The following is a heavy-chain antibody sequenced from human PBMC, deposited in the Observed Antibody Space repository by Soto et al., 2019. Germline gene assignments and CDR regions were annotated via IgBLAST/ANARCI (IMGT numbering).Heavy chain of an antibody. Sequence: GGSLRLSCAASGFTFSSYGMHWVRQAPGKGLEWVAVIWYDGSNKYYADSVKGRFTISRDNSKNTLYLQMNSLRAEDTAVYYCAREEVGADYYFDYWGQGTLVTVSS. D-gene: IGHD1-26*01. CDR2: IWYDGSNK. J-gene: IGHJ4*02. CDR1: GFTFSSYG. CDR3: AREEVGADYYFDY. V-gene: IGHV3-33*01.